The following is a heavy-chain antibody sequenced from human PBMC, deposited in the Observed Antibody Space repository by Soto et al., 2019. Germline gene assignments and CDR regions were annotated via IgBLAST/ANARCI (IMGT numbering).Heavy chain of an antibody. D-gene: IGHD3-10*01. Sequence: PSETLSLTXTVSGGSISSSSYYWGWIRQPPGKGLEWIGSIYYSGSTYYNPSLKSRVTISVDTSKNQFSLKLSSVTAADTAVYYCALGVGYYYYGMDVWGQGTTVTVSS. J-gene: IGHJ6*02. CDR3: ALGVGYYYYGMDV. V-gene: IGHV4-39*01. CDR2: IYYSGST. CDR1: GGSISSSSYY.